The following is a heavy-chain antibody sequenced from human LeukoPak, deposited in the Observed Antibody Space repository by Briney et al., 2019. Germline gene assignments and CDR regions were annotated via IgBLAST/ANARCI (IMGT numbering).Heavy chain of an antibody. CDR3: ASHHSTVII. CDR1: GYSFTNYW. CDR2: IWPGDSDT. V-gene: IGHV5-51*01. J-gene: IGHJ4*02. Sequence: GESLKISCKGSGYSFTNYWIGWVRQMPGKGLEWMGIIWPGDSDTKYSPSFEGQVTISADKSISTAYLQWSSLKASDTAMYYCASHHSTVIIWGQGTLVTVSS. D-gene: IGHD2/OR15-2a*01.